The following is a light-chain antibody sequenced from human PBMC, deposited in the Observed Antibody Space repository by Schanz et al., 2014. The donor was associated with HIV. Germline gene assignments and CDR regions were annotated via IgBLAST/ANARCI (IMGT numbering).Light chain of an antibody. CDR1: SSDVGSYNL. V-gene: IGLV2-14*02. J-gene: IGLJ2*01. CDR2: EVS. Sequence: QSALTQPASVSGSPGQSITISCTGTSSDVGSYNLVSWYQQHPGKAPKLMIFEVSKRPSGISNRFSGSKSGNTASLTISGLQAEDEADYFCSSYKSSSTQIVFGGGTQLTVL. CDR3: SSYKSSSTQIV.